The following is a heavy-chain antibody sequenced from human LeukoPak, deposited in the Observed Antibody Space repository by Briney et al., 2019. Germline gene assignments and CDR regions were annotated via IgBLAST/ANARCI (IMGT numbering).Heavy chain of an antibody. CDR1: GGSISSYY. J-gene: IGHJ4*02. CDR2: IYYSGST. D-gene: IGHD3-22*01. CDR3: ARNYYESSGYYPWNFDY. V-gene: IGHV4-59*04. Sequence: PSETLSLTCTVSGGSISSYYWSWIRQPPGKGLEWIANIYYSGSTHYTPSLKSRVTISIEKSKNQFSLKLSSVTAADTAVYYCARNYYESSGYYPWNFDYWGQGTLVTVSS.